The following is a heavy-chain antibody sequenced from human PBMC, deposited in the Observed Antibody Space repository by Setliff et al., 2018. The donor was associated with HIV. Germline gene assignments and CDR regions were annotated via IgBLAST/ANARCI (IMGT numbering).Heavy chain of an antibody. J-gene: IGHJ4*02. CDR1: GGSISSSNW. D-gene: IGHD3-3*01. Sequence: SETLSLTCAVSGGSISSSNWWSWVRQHPGKGLEWIGENYHSGSTNYNPSLKSRVTISVDKSKNQFSLKLSSVTAADTAVYYCARCAYYNFWSGYYCDYWGQGTLVTV. V-gene: IGHV4-4*02. CDR3: ARCAYYNFWSGYYCDY. CDR2: NYHSGST.